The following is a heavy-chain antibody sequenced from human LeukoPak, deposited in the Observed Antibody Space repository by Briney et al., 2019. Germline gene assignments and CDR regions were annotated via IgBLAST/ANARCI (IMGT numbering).Heavy chain of an antibody. V-gene: IGHV3-30*02. J-gene: IGHJ4*02. CDR2: IWYGGSNK. D-gene: IGHD6-13*01. CDR1: GFTLSSYG. Sequence: GGSLRLSCAASGFTLSSYGMHWVRQAPGKGLEWVAVIWYGGSNKYYADSVKGRFTISRDNSKNTLYLQMNSLRAEDTAVYYCAKGSQSSSWTYFDYWGQGTLVTVSS. CDR3: AKGSQSSSWTYFDY.